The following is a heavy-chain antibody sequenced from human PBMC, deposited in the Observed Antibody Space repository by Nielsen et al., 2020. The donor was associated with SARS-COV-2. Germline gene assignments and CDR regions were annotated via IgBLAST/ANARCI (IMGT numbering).Heavy chain of an antibody. CDR3: ARHQYREGLDWELKERVIFDY. J-gene: IGHJ4*02. CDR1: GGSISTYY. CDR2: VSYSGRT. V-gene: IGHV4-59*08. D-gene: IGHD1-7*01. Sequence: SETLSLPCTASGGSISTYYWSWIRQSPGKGVEWIAQVSYSGRTDYNPSLSLERRVTISVDTSKNQVSLQLSSVTAADTALYYCARHQYREGLDWELKERVIFDYWGQGSLVTVSS.